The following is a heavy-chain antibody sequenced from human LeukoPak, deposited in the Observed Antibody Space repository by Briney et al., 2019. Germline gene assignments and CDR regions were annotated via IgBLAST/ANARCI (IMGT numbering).Heavy chain of an antibody. Sequence: GGSLRLSCAASEFTFSDYYMNWIRQAPGKGLEWLSYISGSSSHTNYADSVKGRFTISRDNAKKSPYLQMNSLRAEDSAVYYCARGGGYYFDYWGQGTLVTVSS. D-gene: IGHD6-13*01. CDR3: ARGGGYYFDY. CDR1: EFTFSDYY. CDR2: ISGSSSHT. V-gene: IGHV3-11*05. J-gene: IGHJ4*02.